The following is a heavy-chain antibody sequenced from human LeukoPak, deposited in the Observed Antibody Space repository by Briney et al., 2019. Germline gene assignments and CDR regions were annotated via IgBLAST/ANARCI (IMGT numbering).Heavy chain of an antibody. CDR1: GFSFSNYE. D-gene: IGHD3-22*01. Sequence: PGGSLRLSCAASGFSFSNYEMNWVRQAPGKGLEWVAFIRYDGSNKYYADSVKGRFTISRDNSKNTLYLQMNSLRAEDTAVYYCAKSRVVVITTGIDYWGQGTLVTVSS. V-gene: IGHV3-30*02. CDR3: AKSRVVVITTGIDY. J-gene: IGHJ4*02. CDR2: IRYDGSNK.